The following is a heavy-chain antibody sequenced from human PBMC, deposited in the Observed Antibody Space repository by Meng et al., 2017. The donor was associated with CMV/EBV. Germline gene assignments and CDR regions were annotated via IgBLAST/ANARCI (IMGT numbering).Heavy chain of an antibody. J-gene: IGHJ5*02. CDR3: ARDHHLMYYYDTSGYYP. D-gene: IGHD3-22*01. CDR1: GFTFSSYG. Sequence: GESLKISCAASGFTFSSYGMHWVRQAPGKGLEWVAFIRYDGSNKYYADSVKGRFTISRDNSKNTLHLQMDSLRVEDSAVYYCARDHHLMYYYDTSGYYPWGRGTLVTVSS. CDR2: IRYDGSNK. V-gene: IGHV3-30*02.